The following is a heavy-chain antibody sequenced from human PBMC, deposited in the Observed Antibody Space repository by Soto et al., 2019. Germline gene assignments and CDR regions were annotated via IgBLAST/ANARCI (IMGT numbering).Heavy chain of an antibody. Sequence: SGGSLRLSCAASGFTFSSYWMHWVRQAPGKGLVWVSRINSDGSSTSYADSVKGRFTISRDNAKNTLYLQMNSLRAEDTAVYYCARAQAWGYYYDSSGLLGAFDIWGQGTMVTVSS. CDR3: ARAQAWGYYYDSSGLLGAFDI. V-gene: IGHV3-74*01. CDR2: INSDGSST. D-gene: IGHD3-22*01. CDR1: GFTFSSYW. J-gene: IGHJ3*02.